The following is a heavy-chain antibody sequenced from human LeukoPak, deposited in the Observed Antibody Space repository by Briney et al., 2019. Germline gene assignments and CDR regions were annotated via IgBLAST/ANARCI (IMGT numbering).Heavy chain of an antibody. Sequence: GRSLRLSCEASGFTFDNYAVHWVRQAPGRRLEWVAVISFDGNQEYYPDSVKGRFTISRDNSKNTLYLQMNGLKTEDTAVYYCAREGSIVARTDYWGQGALVIVSS. CDR3: AREGSIVARTDY. V-gene: IGHV3-30-3*01. CDR2: ISFDGNQE. CDR1: GFTFDNYA. D-gene: IGHD3-16*02. J-gene: IGHJ4*02.